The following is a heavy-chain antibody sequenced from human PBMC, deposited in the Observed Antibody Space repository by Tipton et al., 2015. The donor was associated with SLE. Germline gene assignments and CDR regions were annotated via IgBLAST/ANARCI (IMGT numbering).Heavy chain of an antibody. Sequence: SLRLSCAASGFTFSSYSMNWVRQAPGKGLEWVSAISGSGGSTYYADSVKGRFTISRDNSKNTLYLQMNSLRAEDTAVYYCANHIGRYCSSTSCLYWGQGTLVTVSS. CDR3: ANHIGRYCSSTSCLY. CDR1: GFTFSSYS. J-gene: IGHJ4*02. CDR2: ISGSGGST. D-gene: IGHD2-2*01. V-gene: IGHV3-23*01.